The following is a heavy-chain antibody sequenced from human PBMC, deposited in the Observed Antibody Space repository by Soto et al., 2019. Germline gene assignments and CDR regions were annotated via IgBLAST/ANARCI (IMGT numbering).Heavy chain of an antibody. Sequence: QVQLVESGGGVVQPGRSLRLSCAASGFTFSSYAMHWVRQAPGKGLEWVAVISYDGSNKYYADSVKGRFTISRDNSKNTLYLQMNSLRAEDTAVYYCARIAVYSSSGSYGMDVWGQGTTVTVSS. CDR1: GFTFSSYA. J-gene: IGHJ6*02. V-gene: IGHV3-30-3*01. D-gene: IGHD6-6*01. CDR2: ISYDGSNK. CDR3: ARIAVYSSSGSYGMDV.